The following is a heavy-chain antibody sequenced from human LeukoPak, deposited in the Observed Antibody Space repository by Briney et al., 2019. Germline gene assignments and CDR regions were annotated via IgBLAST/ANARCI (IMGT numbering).Heavy chain of an antibody. CDR3: SRALDSYKLGNY. V-gene: IGHV4-39*01. J-gene: IGHJ4*02. D-gene: IGHD5-24*01. CDR1: GGSFDSSSYC. CDR2: IYTSDIT. Sequence: SETLSLSCTVSGGSFDSSSYCWTWVRQPPGKRPEWIGTIYTSDITYYNPSLMSRVTISADTSKNQFSLKLSSVTAADTAVYYCSRALDSYKLGNYWGQGTLVTVSS.